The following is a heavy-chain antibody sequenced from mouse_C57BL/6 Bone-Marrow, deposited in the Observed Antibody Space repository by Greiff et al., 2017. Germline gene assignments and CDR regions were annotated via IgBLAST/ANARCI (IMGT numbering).Heavy chain of an antibody. Sequence: QVQLQQSGAELARPGASVKLSCKASGYTFTSYGISWVKQRTGQGLEWIGEIYPRSGNTYYNEKFKGKATLTADKSSSTAYMELRSLTSEDSAVYFCARRDYYDYLRGAMDYWGQGTSVTVSS. CDR1: GYTFTSYG. CDR2: IYPRSGNT. V-gene: IGHV1-81*01. CDR3: ARRDYYDYLRGAMDY. J-gene: IGHJ4*01. D-gene: IGHD2-4*01.